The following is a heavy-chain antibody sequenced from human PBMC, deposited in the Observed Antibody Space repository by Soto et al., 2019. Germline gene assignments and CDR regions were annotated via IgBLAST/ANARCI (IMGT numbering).Heavy chain of an antibody. CDR2: INPANGNT. Sequence: QVQLAQSGAEERKPGASVKVSCEATGYTFTAYGMHWVRQAPGQRLEWMGWINPANGNTKYSQKLQGRLTITSDTTANTVYMNITSLTSEDPATYYWTRSAIGPYGGLSCAFDYWGQGNLVTVSS. V-gene: IGHV1-3*05. D-gene: IGHD3-16*01. CDR3: TRSAIGPYGGLSCAFDY. J-gene: IGHJ4*02. CDR1: GYTFTAYG.